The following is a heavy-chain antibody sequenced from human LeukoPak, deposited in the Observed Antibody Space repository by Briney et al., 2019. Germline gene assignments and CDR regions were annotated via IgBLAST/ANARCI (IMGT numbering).Heavy chain of an antibody. CDR3: ARGGYYGSGNDFRFDP. V-gene: IGHV4-59*01. J-gene: IGHJ5*02. D-gene: IGHD3-10*01. CDR2: IYYSGST. CDR1: GGSISSYY. Sequence: PSETLSLTCTVSGGSISSYYWSWIRQPPGKGLEWIGYIYYSGSTNYKPSLKSRVTISVDTSKNQFSLKLCSVTAADTAVYYCARGGYYGSGNDFRFDPWGQGTLVTVSS.